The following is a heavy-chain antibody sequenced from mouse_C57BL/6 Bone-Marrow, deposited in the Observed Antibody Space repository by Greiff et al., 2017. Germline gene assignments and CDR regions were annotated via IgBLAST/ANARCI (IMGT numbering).Heavy chain of an antibody. CDR3: SKNLNWDWFAY. V-gene: IGHV2-5*01. Sequence: QVQLKQSGPGLVQPSQSLSITCTVSGFSLTSYGVHWVRQSPGKGLEWLGVIWRGGSTDYNAAVMSRLSITKDNSKCQVFFKMNSLQADDTAIYYCSKNLNWDWFAYWGQGTLVTVSA. J-gene: IGHJ3*01. D-gene: IGHD4-1*01. CDR1: GFSLTSYG. CDR2: IWRGGST.